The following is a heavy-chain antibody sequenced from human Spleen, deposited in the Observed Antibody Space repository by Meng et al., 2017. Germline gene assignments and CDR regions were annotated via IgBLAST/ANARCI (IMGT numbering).Heavy chain of an antibody. D-gene: IGHD2-2*01. CDR2: INTYSGNT. CDR1: GYTFSNYG. J-gene: IGHJ4*02. CDR3: ARTYCSTTSCYSHPIDF. Sequence: QVQLVQSGDEVKKSGASGKVSCKASGYTFSNYGISWVRQAPGQGLDWMGWINTYSGNTNYAQKLQGRVTMTTDTSSSTVYMELRTLTSDDTAVYYCARTYCSTTSCYSHPIDFWGQGTLVTVSS. V-gene: IGHV1-18*01.